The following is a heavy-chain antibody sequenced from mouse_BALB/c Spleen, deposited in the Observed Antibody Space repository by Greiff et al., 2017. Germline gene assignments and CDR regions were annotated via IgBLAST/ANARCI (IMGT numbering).Heavy chain of an antibody. CDR2: ISSGSSTI. CDR1: GFTFSSFG. J-gene: IGHJ4*01. CDR3: ARDRGAMDY. D-gene: IGHD2-14*01. V-gene: IGHV5-17*02. Sequence: VQLKQSGGGLVQPGGSRKLSCAASGFTFSSFGMHWVRQAPEKGLEWVAYISSGSSTIYYADTVKGRFTISRDNPKNTLFLQMTSLRSEDTAMYYCARDRGAMDYWGQGTSVTVSS.